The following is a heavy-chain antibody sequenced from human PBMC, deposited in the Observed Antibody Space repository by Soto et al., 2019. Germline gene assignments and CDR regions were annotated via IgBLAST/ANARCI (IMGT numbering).Heavy chain of an antibody. CDR3: ARTPNYYDSSGPRRHYYYYYGMDV. CDR2: IYSGGST. CDR1: GFTVSSNY. Sequence: GGSLRLSCAASGFTVSSNYMSWVRQAPGKGLEWVSVIYSGGSTYYADSVKGRFTISRHNSKNTLYLQMNSLRAEDTAVYYCARTPNYYDSSGPRRHYYYYYGMDVWGQGTTVTVSS. D-gene: IGHD3-22*01. J-gene: IGHJ6*02. V-gene: IGHV3-53*04.